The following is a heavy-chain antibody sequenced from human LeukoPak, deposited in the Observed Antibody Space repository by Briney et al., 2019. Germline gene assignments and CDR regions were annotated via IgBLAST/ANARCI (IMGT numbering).Heavy chain of an antibody. CDR2: IYTSGST. J-gene: IGHJ5*02. Sequence: SETLSLTCTVSGGPISSYYWSWIRQPAGKGLELIGRIYTSGSTNYNPSLKSRVTMSVDTSKNQFSLKLSSVTAADTAVYYCARTIPRYYYDSSGYNYNWFDPWGQGTLVTVSS. CDR1: GGPISSYY. V-gene: IGHV4-4*07. CDR3: ARTIPRYYYDSSGYNYNWFDP. D-gene: IGHD3-22*01.